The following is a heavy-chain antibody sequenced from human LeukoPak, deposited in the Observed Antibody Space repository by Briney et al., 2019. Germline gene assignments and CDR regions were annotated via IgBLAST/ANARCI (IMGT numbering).Heavy chain of an antibody. V-gene: IGHV4-38-2*01. D-gene: IGHD5-18*01. CDR3: ARYSYGYYFDY. CDR1: GYSISSGYY. CDR2: IYHSGSI. Sequence: PSETLSLTCAVSGYSISSGYYWGWIRQPPGKGLEWIGSIYHSGSIYYNPSLKSRVTISVDTPKNQFSLKLSSVTAADTAVYYCARYSYGYYFDYWGQGTLVTVSS. J-gene: IGHJ4*02.